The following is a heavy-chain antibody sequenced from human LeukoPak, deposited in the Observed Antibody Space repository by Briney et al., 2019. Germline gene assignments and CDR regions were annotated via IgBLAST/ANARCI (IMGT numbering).Heavy chain of an antibody. J-gene: IGHJ4*02. V-gene: IGHV1-69*13. D-gene: IGHD1-1*01. CDR2: IVPVFGTI. CDR1: GYTFTSYD. Sequence: VASVKVSCKASGYTFTSYDINWVRQAPGQGLEWMGGIVPVFGTIEYAEKSQGRVTISADDSTTTVYMELNSLRAEDTALYYCARNWAVQNTFYYIDSWGQGTLVTVSS. CDR3: ARNWAVQNTFYYIDS.